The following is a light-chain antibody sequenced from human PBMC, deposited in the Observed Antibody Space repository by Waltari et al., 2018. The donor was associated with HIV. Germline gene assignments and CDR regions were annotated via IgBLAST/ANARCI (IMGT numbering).Light chain of an antibody. CDR2: DVT. J-gene: IGLJ2*01. CDR3: VSYTEKDTFLL. CDR1: SNDIGTYTF. Sequence: QSALTQPPSASGSPGQSVALSSPGSSNDIGTYTFVSWYQHHPGKAPKLLIYDVTRRPPGIPDLFSGTKSGYTASLTVSDLQVEDEADYYCVSYTEKDTFLLFGGGTKLAV. V-gene: IGLV2-8*01.